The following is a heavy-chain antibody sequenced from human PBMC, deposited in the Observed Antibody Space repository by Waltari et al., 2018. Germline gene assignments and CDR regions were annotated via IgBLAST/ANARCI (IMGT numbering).Heavy chain of an antibody. Sequence: QAQLVQSGAEVKKPGAPVTVSCKASGYTLTGYYLHWVRQAPGQGIEWMGWINPNSGVTNFPQKFQGRVTMTRDTSISTAYMELSRLRSDDTALYYCATATTYWYFDLWGRGTLVTVSS. CDR3: ATATTYWYFDL. J-gene: IGHJ2*01. CDR2: INPNSGVT. CDR1: GYTLTGYY. D-gene: IGHD2-15*01. V-gene: IGHV1-2*02.